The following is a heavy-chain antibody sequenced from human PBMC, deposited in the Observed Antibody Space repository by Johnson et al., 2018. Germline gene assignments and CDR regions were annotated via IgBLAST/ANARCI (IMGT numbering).Heavy chain of an antibody. CDR1: GDIFSTYA. Sequence: QVQLVQSGAEVKKPGSSVKVSCKASGDIFSTYAFSWVRQAPGQGLEWMGGIIPVFGTPFYAQKFQGRGSISADESTNPAYMELSSLRSEDTAVYYSARGAYSSGIYGDYFDFWGQGTLVTVSS. D-gene: IGHD6-19*01. CDR2: IIPVFGTP. CDR3: ARGAYSSGIYGDYFDF. V-gene: IGHV1-69*12. J-gene: IGHJ4*02.